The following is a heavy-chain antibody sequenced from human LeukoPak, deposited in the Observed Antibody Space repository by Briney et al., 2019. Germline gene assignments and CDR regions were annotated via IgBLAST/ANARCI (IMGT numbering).Heavy chain of an antibody. CDR2: INHSGYT. J-gene: IGHJ4*02. V-gene: IGHV4-34*01. CDR1: GGSFSGYY. Sequence: PSETLSLTCAVYGGSFSGYYWSWIRQPPGKGLEWIGEINHSGYTNYNPSLKSRVTISVDTSKNQFSLKLSSVTAADTAVYYCARGRVYGSGSYYINYWGQGTLVTASS. CDR3: ARGRVYGSGSYYINY. D-gene: IGHD3-10*01.